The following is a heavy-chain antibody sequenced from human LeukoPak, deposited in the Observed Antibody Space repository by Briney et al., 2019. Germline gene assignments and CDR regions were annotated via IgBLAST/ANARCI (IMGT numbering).Heavy chain of an antibody. D-gene: IGHD4-17*01. Sequence: GGSLRLSCAASGFTFSSHAMSWVRQAPGKGLEWVSSLSGSGGSTYHADSVKGRFSISRDNSRNTLYLQLNSLRAEDTAVYYCAKGGSTSRVTTSRVVFGYYYYMDVWGKGTPVTVSS. V-gene: IGHV3-23*01. CDR1: GFTFSSHA. CDR3: AKGGSTSRVTTSRVVFGYYYYMDV. J-gene: IGHJ6*03. CDR2: LSGSGGST.